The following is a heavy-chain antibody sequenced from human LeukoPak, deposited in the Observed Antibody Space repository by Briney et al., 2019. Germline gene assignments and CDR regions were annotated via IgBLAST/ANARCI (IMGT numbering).Heavy chain of an antibody. J-gene: IGHJ5*02. D-gene: IGHD5-12*01. CDR3: ARAYSGYISSFGWFDP. V-gene: IGHV4-34*01. CDR2: INHSGST. Sequence: SETLSLTCTVSGGSISSYYWSWIRQPPGKGLEWIGEINHSGSTNYNPSLKSRVTISVDTSKNQFSLKLSSVTAADTAVYYCARAYSGYISSFGWFDPWGQGTLVTVSS. CDR1: GGSISSYY.